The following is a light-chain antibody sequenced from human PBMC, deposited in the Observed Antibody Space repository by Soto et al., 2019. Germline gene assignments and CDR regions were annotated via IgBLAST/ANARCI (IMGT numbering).Light chain of an antibody. CDR3: QHYNNWSPWT. Sequence: EIVMTQSPATLSVSPGERATLSCRASQSVSSNLAWYQQKPGQAPRLLIYGASTRATGIPARFSGSGSGTVFPLTISNLQSEDFAVYYCQHYNNWSPWTFGQGTKVEIK. CDR1: QSVSSN. CDR2: GAS. V-gene: IGKV3-15*01. J-gene: IGKJ1*01.